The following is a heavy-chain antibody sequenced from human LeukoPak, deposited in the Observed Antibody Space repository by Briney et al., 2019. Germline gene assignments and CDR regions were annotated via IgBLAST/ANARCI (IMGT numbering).Heavy chain of an antibody. CDR2: IIPIFGTA. V-gene: IGHV1-69*13. CDR1: GGAFSSYA. Sequence: SVKVSCKASGGAFSSYAISWVRQAPGQGLEWMGGIIPIFGTANYAQKFQGRVTITADESTSTAYMELSSLRSDDTAVYYCARDLEHCRNIICSNSAYWGQGTLVTVSS. J-gene: IGHJ4*02. CDR3: ARDLEHCRNIICSNSAY. D-gene: IGHD2-2*01.